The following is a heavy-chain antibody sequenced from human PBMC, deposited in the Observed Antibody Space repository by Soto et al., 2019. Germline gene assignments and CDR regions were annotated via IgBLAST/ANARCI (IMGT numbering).Heavy chain of an antibody. D-gene: IGHD6-6*01. V-gene: IGHV4-59*02. CDR1: GDSVTENY. CDR3: ARAARLSPFDR. Sequence: PSETLSLTCAFSGDSVTENYLTWIRQPPEKGLEWIGYIYYSGFSYSNPSLKSRVAMSIDKSKNQFFLSLTSVTAADTAVYYCARAARLSPFDRWGRGTLVTVSS. CDR2: IYYSGFS. J-gene: IGHJ4*02.